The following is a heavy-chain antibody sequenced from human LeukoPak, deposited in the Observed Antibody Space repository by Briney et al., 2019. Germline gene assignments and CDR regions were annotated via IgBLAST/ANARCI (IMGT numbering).Heavy chain of an antibody. Sequence: PSETLSLTCTVSGGSISSSSYYWGWIRQPPGKGLEWIGSIYYSGSTYYNPSLKSRVTISVDTSKNQFSLKLSSVTAADTAVYYCARVQTVDYYYYMDVWGKGTTVTVSS. CDR2: IYYSGST. D-gene: IGHD1-14*01. CDR3: ARVQTVDYYYYMDV. CDR1: GGSISSSSYY. V-gene: IGHV4-39*07. J-gene: IGHJ6*03.